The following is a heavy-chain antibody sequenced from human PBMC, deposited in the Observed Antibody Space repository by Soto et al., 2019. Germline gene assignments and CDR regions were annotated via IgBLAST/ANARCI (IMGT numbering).Heavy chain of an antibody. CDR3: ARDSAYYYYGMDV. CDR2: IYYSGST. D-gene: IGHD1-26*01. Sequence: PSLTCTVSGGSISSGGYYWSWIRQHPGKGLEWIGYIYYSGSTYYNPSLKSRVTITVDTSKNQFSLKLSSVTAADTAVYYCARDSAYYYYGMDVWGQGTTVTVSS. V-gene: IGHV4-31*03. CDR1: GGSISSGGYY. J-gene: IGHJ6*02.